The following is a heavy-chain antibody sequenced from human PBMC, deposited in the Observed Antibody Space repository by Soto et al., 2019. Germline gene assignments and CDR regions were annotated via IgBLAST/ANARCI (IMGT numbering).Heavy chain of an antibody. Sequence: LRLPCAASGFTFSNAWMTWVRQAPGKVLEWVGHIKSQTDGGTTDYAAPVKGRFTISRDDSKNTLYLQMNSMRAEDKAVYYCARDRRVTFSSLGLNWFDTWGQETLVTVSS. V-gene: IGHV3-15*05. CDR2: IKSQTDGGTT. D-gene: IGHD6-13*01. CDR3: ARDRRVTFSSLGLNWFDT. CDR1: GFTFSNAW. J-gene: IGHJ5*02.